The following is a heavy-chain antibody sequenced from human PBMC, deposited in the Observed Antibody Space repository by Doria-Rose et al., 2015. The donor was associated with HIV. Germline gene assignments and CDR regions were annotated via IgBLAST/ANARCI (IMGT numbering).Heavy chain of an antibody. CDR3: ARIKSSRWYHKYYLDF. V-gene: IGHV2-26*01. J-gene: IGHJ4*02. CDR2: IFSDDER. D-gene: IGHD6-13*01. CDR1: GVSLSSPGMG. Sequence: QVQLVQSGPVLVKPTETLTLTCTVSGVSLSSPGMGVSWIRQPPGKALEWLANIFSDDERSYKTSLKSRLSISRGTSKSQVVLAMTDMDPVDTATYYCARIKSSRWYHKYYLDFWGQGTLVIVSP.